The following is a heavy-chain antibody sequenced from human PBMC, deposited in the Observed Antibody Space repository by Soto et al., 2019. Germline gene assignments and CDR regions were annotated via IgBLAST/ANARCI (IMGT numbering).Heavy chain of an antibody. J-gene: IGHJ4*01. Sequence: SGPTLVNPTQTLTLTCNFSGFSLSTRGVGVGWIRQPPGKALECLTLIYWDDAKEYSPSLRSRITITKDTSKNHVVLTMTDMATWAKHQFSGEHRVGGERIRDY. CDR1: GFSLSTRGVG. D-gene: IGHD3-16*01. CDR2: IYWDDAK. CDR3: EHRVGGERIRDY. V-gene: IGHV2-5*02.